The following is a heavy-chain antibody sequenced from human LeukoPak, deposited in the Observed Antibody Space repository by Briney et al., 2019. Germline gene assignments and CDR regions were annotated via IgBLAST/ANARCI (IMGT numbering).Heavy chain of an antibody. CDR1: GGSISSYY. V-gene: IGHV4-4*07. CDR3: ARENYDILTGYPHFDY. CDR2: IYTSGST. D-gene: IGHD3-9*01. J-gene: IGHJ4*02. Sequence: SETLSLTCTVSGGSISSYYWSWIRQPAGKGPEWIGRIYTSGSTNYNPSLKSRVTMSVGTSKNQFSLKLSSVTAADTAVYYCARENYDILTGYPHFDYWGQGTLVTVSS.